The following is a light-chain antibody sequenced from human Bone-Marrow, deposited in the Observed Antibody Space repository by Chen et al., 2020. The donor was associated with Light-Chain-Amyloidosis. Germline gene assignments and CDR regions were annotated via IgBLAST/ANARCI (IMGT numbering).Light chain of an antibody. CDR2: DAT. Sequence: EFVGTQSPGTLSLSPGERATLSCRPSQSMTNNLLAWYQLQPGQAPRLLINDATSRATGIPDRFSSSGSGTDFTLTISRLGPEDFAVYYCQQYVNSQWTFGQGTKVEIK. CDR1: QSMTNNL. CDR3: QQYVNSQWT. V-gene: IGKV3-20*01. J-gene: IGKJ1*01.